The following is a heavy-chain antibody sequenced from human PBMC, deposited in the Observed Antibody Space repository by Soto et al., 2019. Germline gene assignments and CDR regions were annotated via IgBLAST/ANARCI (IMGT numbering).Heavy chain of an antibody. D-gene: IGHD2-21*01. Sequence: GGSLRLSCAASGFTFSGYSMNWVRQAPGKGLEWVSSISGSSTYIYHADSLKGRFTISRDNAKNSLYLQMDSLRAEDTAVYYCARDTVVGMTDNDAFDIWGQGTMVTVSS. V-gene: IGHV3-21*01. J-gene: IGHJ3*02. CDR1: GFTFSGYS. CDR2: ISGSSTYI. CDR3: ARDTVVGMTDNDAFDI.